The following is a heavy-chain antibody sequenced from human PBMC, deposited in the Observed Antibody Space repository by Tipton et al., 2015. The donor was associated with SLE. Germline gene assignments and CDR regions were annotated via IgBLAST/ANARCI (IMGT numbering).Heavy chain of an antibody. D-gene: IGHD2-2*01. V-gene: IGHV4-31*03. CDR2: IYYSGST. Sequence: TLSLTCTVSGGSISSGGYYWSWIRQHPGKGLEWIGYIYYSGSTYYTPSLKSRVTISVDTSKNQFSLKLSSVTAADTAVYYCASMIVVIPVEARRDGMDVWGQGTTVTVSS. J-gene: IGHJ6*02. CDR3: ASMIVVIPVEARRDGMDV. CDR1: GGSISSGGYY.